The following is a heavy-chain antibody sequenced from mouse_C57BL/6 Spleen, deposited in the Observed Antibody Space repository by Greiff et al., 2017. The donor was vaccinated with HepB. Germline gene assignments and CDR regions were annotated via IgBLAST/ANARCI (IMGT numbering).Heavy chain of an antibody. J-gene: IGHJ3*01. Sequence: VKVVESGPGLVQPSQSLSITCTVSGFSLTSYGVHWVRQSPGKGLEWLGVIWSGGSTDYNAAFISRLSISKDNSKSQVFFKMNSLQADDTAIYYCARKNYYGSSSVWFAYWGQGTLVTVSA. D-gene: IGHD1-1*01. V-gene: IGHV2-2*01. CDR1: GFSLTSYG. CDR3: ARKNYYGSSSVWFAY. CDR2: IWSGGST.